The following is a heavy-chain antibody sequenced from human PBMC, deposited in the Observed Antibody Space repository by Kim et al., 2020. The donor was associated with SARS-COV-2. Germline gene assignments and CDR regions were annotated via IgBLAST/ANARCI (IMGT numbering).Heavy chain of an antibody. Sequence: EQKFQGRVTMTRDTSTSTVYMELSSLRSEDTAVYYCAREYYYDSSGYLSYWGQGTLVTVSS. V-gene: IGHV1-46*01. D-gene: IGHD3-22*01. J-gene: IGHJ4*02. CDR3: AREYYYDSSGYLSY.